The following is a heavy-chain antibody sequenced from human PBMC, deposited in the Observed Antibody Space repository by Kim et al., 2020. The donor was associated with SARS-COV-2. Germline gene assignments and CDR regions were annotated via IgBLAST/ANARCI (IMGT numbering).Heavy chain of an antibody. CDR3: ASRERQLVN. J-gene: IGHJ3*01. Sequence: GGSLRLSCAASGFTFSSYEMNWVRQAPGKGPEWVSYISSSGSTIYYADSVKGRFTISRDNAKNTLYLQMNSLRAEDTAVYYCASRERQLVNWGQGTMVAVCS. CDR1: GFTFSSYE. V-gene: IGHV3-48*03. D-gene: IGHD6-13*01. CDR2: ISSSGSTI.